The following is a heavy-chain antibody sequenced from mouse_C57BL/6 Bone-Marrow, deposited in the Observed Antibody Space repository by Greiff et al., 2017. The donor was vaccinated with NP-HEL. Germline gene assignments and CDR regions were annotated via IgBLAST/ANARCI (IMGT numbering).Heavy chain of an antibody. CDR2: IYPRSGNT. CDR3: ARRTTVVPCDY. V-gene: IGHV1-81*01. Sequence: VKLMESGAELARPGASVKLSCKASGYTFTSYGISWVKQRTGQGLEWIGEIYPRSGNTYYNEKFKGKATLTADKSSSTAYMELRSLTSEDSAVYVCARRTTVVPCDYWGQGTTLTVSS. D-gene: IGHD1-1*01. J-gene: IGHJ2*01. CDR1: GYTFTSYG.